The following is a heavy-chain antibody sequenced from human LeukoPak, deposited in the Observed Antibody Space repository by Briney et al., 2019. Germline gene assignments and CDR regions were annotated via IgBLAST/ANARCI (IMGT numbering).Heavy chain of an antibody. CDR1: GGSISSYY. Sequence: SETLSLTCTVSGGSISSYYWSWIRQPPGKGLEWIGYIYYSGSTNYNPSLKSRVTISVETSKKQFSLKLSSVTAADTAVYYCARVTGYIIEDYFDYWGQGTLVTVSS. V-gene: IGHV4-59*01. CDR2: IYYSGST. J-gene: IGHJ4*02. CDR3: ARVTGYIIEDYFDY. D-gene: IGHD6-13*01.